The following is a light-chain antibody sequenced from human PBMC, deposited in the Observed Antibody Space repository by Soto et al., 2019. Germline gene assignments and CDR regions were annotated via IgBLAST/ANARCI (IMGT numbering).Light chain of an antibody. CDR1: SGHSSYA. Sequence: QAVVTQSPSASASLGASVKLTCTLSSGHSSYAIAWHQQQPEKGPRYLMKLNSDGSHSKGDGIPDRCSGSSSGAERYLTISSLQSEDGADYYCQTWGSGIQIFGGGTKLTVL. J-gene: IGLJ2*01. CDR3: QTWGSGIQI. CDR2: LNSDGSH. V-gene: IGLV4-69*01.